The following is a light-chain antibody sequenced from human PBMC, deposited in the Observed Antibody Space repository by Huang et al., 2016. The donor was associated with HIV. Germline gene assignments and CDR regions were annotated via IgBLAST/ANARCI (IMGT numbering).Light chain of an antibody. CDR3: HQYNNWPPEWT. V-gene: IGKV3-15*01. J-gene: IGKJ1*01. CDR2: GAS. CDR1: QSGRAN. Sequence: ETVMTQSPATLSVSPGERATLSCRASQSGRANVAWYQQRPGQAPSLLIDGASNRAAGIPARFSGNGSATEFTLTISSLQSDDFAVYYCHQYNNWPPEWTFAQGTRVDIK.